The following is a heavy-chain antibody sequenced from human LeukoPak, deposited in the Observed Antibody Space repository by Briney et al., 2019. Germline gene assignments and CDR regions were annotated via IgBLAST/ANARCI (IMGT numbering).Heavy chain of an antibody. V-gene: IGHV3-23*01. Sequence: GGSLRLSCAASGFTFSSYAMNWVRHAPGKGLEWVSAISGSAGSTYYADSVKGRFTISRDNSKNTLYLQINSLRAEDTAVYYCATPRGYSSSWYDYWGQGALVTVSS. J-gene: IGHJ4*02. D-gene: IGHD6-13*01. CDR1: GFTFSSYA. CDR2: ISGSAGST. CDR3: ATPRGYSSSWYDY.